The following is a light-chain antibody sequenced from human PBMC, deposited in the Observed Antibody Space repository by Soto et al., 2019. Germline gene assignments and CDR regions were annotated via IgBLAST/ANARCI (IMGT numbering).Light chain of an antibody. CDR2: GAS. J-gene: IGKJ2*01. CDR3: QQYGNSPYT. CDR1: QTVSSNY. Sequence: EIVLTQSPGTLSLSPGERATLSCRASQTVSSNYLAWFQQQPGQAPRLLIFGASSRATGIPDRFSGSGSRTDFTLTISGLEPEDFAVYYCQQYGNSPYTFGLGTKLEIK. V-gene: IGKV3-20*01.